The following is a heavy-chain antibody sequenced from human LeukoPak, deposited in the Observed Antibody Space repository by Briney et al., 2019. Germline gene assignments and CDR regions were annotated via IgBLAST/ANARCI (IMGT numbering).Heavy chain of an antibody. V-gene: IGHV1-8*01. CDR1: RYTFTSYD. CDR2: MNPNSGNT. J-gene: IGHJ4*02. CDR3: ARGDFYYDSSTN. Sequence: ASVKVSCKASRYTFTSYDINWVRQATGQGLEWMGWMNPNSGNTGYAQKFQGRVTMTRNTSISTAYMELSSLRSEDTAVYYCARGDFYYDSSTNWGQGTLVTVSS. D-gene: IGHD3-22*01.